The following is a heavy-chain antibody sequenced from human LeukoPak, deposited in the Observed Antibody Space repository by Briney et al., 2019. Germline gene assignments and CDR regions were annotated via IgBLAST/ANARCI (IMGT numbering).Heavy chain of an antibody. CDR3: AKFSAMVRGVIKYYYYYGMDV. CDR2: ISGSGGST. D-gene: IGHD3-10*01. CDR1: GFTFSSYA. J-gene: IGHJ6*02. V-gene: IGHV3-23*01. Sequence: SGGSLRLSCAASGFTFSSYAMSWVRQAPGKGLEWVSAISGSGGSTYYADSVKGRFTISRDNSKNTLYLQMNSLRAEDTAVYYCAKFSAMVRGVIKYYYYYGMDVWGQGTTVTASS.